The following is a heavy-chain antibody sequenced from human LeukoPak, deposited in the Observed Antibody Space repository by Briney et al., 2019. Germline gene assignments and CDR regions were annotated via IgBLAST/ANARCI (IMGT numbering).Heavy chain of an antibody. CDR2: IWYDGTNK. D-gene: IGHD1-1*01. CDR1: GFTFSSWG. J-gene: IGHJ4*02. Sequence: GGSLGLSCAASGFTFSSWGMHWVRQAPGKGLDWVAVIWYDGTNKYYADSVKGRFTISRDNSKNTLYLQMNSLRAEDTAVYYCAKDVTTGTLALDYWGRGTLVTVSS. V-gene: IGHV3-33*06. CDR3: AKDVTTGTLALDY.